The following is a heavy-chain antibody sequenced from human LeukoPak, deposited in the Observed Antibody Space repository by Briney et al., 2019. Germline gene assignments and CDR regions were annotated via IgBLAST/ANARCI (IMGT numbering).Heavy chain of an antibody. Sequence: GGSLRLSCAASGFTFSSYSMNWVRQAPGKGLEWFSSISSSSSYIYYADSVKGRFTISRDNAKNSLYLQMNSLRAEDTAVYYCARETTSYGSGSATFDYWGQGTLVTVSS. CDR3: ARETTSYGSGSATFDY. D-gene: IGHD3-10*01. V-gene: IGHV3-21*01. CDR2: ISSSSSYI. J-gene: IGHJ4*02. CDR1: GFTFSSYS.